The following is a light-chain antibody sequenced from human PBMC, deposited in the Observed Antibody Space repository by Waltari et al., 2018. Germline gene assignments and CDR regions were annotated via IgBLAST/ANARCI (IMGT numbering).Light chain of an antibody. CDR2: DAS. J-gene: IGKJ4*01. V-gene: IGKV3-20*01. Sequence: EIVLTQSPGTLSLYPGERASLSCRASQIISTSYLAWYQQKPGQAPRLLIYDASRRATGIPDRFSGSGSGTDFTLTISRLEPEDFTVYYCQKYGSTPRPFGGGTKVEIK. CDR1: QIISTSY. CDR3: QKYGSTPRP.